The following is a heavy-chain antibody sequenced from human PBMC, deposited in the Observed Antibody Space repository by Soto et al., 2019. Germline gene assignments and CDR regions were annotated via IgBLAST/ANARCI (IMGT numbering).Heavy chain of an antibody. D-gene: IGHD3-3*01. CDR1: GFTFSNAL. Sequence: EVQLVESGGGLVKPGGSLRLSCAASGFTFSNALMSWVRQAPGKGLEWVGRIKSKTDGGTTDYAASVKGRFTISRDDSKNTLYLQMNSLKTEDTAVYYCTTGLTIFGVVIDPWGQGTLVTVSS. V-gene: IGHV3-15*01. CDR3: TTGLTIFGVVIDP. CDR2: IKSKTDGGTT. J-gene: IGHJ5*02.